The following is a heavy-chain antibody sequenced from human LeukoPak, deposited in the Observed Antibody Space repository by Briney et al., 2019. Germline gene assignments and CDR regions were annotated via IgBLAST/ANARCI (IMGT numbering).Heavy chain of an antibody. CDR1: GFTFSSYA. CDR3: ARGQGSYYPAFDI. Sequence: GGSLRLSCAASGFTFSSYAMHWVRQAPGKGLEWVAVISYDGSNKYYADSVKGRFTISRDNSKNTLYLQMNSLRAEDTAVYYCARGQGSYYPAFDIWGQGTMVTVSS. D-gene: IGHD1-26*01. V-gene: IGHV3-30*04. CDR2: ISYDGSNK. J-gene: IGHJ3*02.